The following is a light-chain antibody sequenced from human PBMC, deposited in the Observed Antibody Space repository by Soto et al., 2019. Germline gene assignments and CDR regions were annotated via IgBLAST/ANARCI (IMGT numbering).Light chain of an antibody. CDR3: SSYTSSSTLEV. CDR1: SSDVGGYNY. J-gene: IGLJ2*01. CDR2: DVS. Sequence: QSALTQPASVSGSPGQSITISCTGTSSDVGGYNYVSWYQQHPGKAHKLMIYDVSNRPSGVSNRFSGSKSGNTASLTISGLQAEDEADYYCSSYTSSSTLEVFGGGTKLTVL. V-gene: IGLV2-14*01.